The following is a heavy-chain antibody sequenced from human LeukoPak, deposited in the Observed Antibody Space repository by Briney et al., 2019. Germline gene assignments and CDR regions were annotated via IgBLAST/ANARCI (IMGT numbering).Heavy chain of an antibody. V-gene: IGHV3-30*04. J-gene: IGHJ4*02. Sequence: GGSLRLSCATSGFTFNNYPMHWVRQAPGKGLEWVAVIGYDGRFKFHSDSVKGRFTISRDDSKNTLYLQMNSLRPEDTAVYYCARDPRTGSPNYFDYWGQGTLVTVST. CDR1: GFTFNNYP. CDR3: ARDPRTGSPNYFDY. D-gene: IGHD3-10*01. CDR2: IGYDGRFK.